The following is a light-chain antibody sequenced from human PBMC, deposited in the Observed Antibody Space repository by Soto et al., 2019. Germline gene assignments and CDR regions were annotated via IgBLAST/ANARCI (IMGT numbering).Light chain of an antibody. V-gene: IGKV3D-11*02. J-gene: IGKJ5*01. CDR2: GAS. Sequence: LLTQSPSTLSLSPGDRAALSCEASQSVHNFVAWYQQKPGQPPRLLIYGASNRAAGIPASFSGSGSGTDFTLTINSLEHEDYAVDYCQQRSNWHPITFGQGTRLEIK. CDR3: QQRSNWHPIT. CDR1: QSVHNF.